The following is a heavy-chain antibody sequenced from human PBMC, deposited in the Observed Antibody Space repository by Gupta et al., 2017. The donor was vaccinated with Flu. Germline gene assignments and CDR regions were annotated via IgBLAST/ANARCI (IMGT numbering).Heavy chain of an antibody. CDR3: ARKFANCWHFDL. J-gene: IGHJ2*01. V-gene: IGHV1-2*02. Sequence: VRQAPGKSLEWMGWINPASGDSIVAQNFQGRIIMTRDTSRNSAYMHLASLRSDDTASYYCARKFANCWHFDLWGRGAQVTVSS. CDR2: INPASGDS.